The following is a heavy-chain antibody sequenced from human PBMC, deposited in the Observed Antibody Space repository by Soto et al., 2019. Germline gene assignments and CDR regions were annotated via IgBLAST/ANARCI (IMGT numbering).Heavy chain of an antibody. Sequence: QVQLQQWGAGLLKPSETLSLTCAVYGGSVSVPNYYWSWFRQPPGKGLEWIGEMSHSGGSHFNPSLKSRVTISVDTSTNQFSLKMSSVTAADTALYYCARVQRGTATTVVDAFDIWGPGTMVIVSS. D-gene: IGHD1-1*01. J-gene: IGHJ3*02. V-gene: IGHV4-34*01. CDR2: MSHSGGS. CDR1: GGSVSVPNYY. CDR3: ARVQRGTATTVVDAFDI.